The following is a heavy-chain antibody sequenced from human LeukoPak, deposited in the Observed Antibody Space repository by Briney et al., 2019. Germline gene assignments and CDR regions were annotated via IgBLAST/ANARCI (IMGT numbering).Heavy chain of an antibody. V-gene: IGHV3-7*03. Sequence: GGSLRLSCAASGFTFSTNWMSWVRQAPGKGLEWVANIKQDGSEKYYVDSVKGRFTISRDNAKNSLYLQMNSLRAEDTAVYYCARGILYCGGDCYLGHLDFWGQGTLVTVSS. CDR1: GFTFSTNW. J-gene: IGHJ4*02. CDR3: ARGILYCGGDCYLGHLDF. CDR2: IKQDGSEK. D-gene: IGHD2-21*02.